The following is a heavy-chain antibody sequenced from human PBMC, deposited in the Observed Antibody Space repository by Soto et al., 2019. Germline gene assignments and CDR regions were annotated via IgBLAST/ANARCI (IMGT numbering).Heavy chain of an antibody. CDR2: IKSKTDGGTT. Sequence: SGGSLRLSCAASGFTFTNAWMSWVRQAPGKGLEWVGRIKSKTDGGTTDYAAPVKGRFTISSDDSKNTLYLQMNSLKTEDTAAYYCTTARGTYGAEYFQHWGQGTLVTVSS. CDR3: TTARGTYGAEYFQH. CDR1: GFTFTNAW. D-gene: IGHD4-17*01. V-gene: IGHV3-15*01. J-gene: IGHJ1*01.